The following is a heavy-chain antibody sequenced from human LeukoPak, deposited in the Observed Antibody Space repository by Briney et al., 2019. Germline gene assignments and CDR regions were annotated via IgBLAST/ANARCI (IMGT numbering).Heavy chain of an antibody. Sequence: ASVKVSCKASGYTFTNFDINWVRQAPGQGLEWMGRIIPILGIANYAQKFQGRVTITADKSTSTAYMELSSLRSEDTAVYYCAIYGSGAHWGQGTLVTVSS. V-gene: IGHV1-69*04. CDR1: GYTFTNFD. D-gene: IGHD3-10*01. CDR2: IIPILGIA. CDR3: AIYGSGAH. J-gene: IGHJ4*02.